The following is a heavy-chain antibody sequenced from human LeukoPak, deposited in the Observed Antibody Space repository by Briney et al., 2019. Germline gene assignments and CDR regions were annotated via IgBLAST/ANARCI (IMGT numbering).Heavy chain of an antibody. CDR2: IYYSGST. Sequence: SETLSLTCTVSGGSISSSSYYWGWIRQPPGKGLEWIGSIYYSGSTYYNPSLKSRVTISVDTSKNQFSLKLSSVTTADTAVYYCARTPSAAAIIDYWGQGTLVTVSS. CDR3: ARTPSAAAIIDY. V-gene: IGHV4-39*01. D-gene: IGHD6-13*01. J-gene: IGHJ4*02. CDR1: GGSISSSSYY.